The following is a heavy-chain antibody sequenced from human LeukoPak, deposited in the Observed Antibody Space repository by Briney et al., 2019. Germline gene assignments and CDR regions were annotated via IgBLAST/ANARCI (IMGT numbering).Heavy chain of an antibody. CDR2: IYTSGST. V-gene: IGHV4-4*07. Sequence: SETLSLTCTVSGGSISSYYWCWIRQSAGKGLEWIGRIYTSGSTNYNPSLKSRVTMSVDTSKNQFSLKLSSVTAADTAVYYCARRRVCSGGSCGAFDIWGQGTMVTVSS. CDR3: ARRRVCSGGSCGAFDI. J-gene: IGHJ3*02. CDR1: GGSISSYY. D-gene: IGHD2-15*01.